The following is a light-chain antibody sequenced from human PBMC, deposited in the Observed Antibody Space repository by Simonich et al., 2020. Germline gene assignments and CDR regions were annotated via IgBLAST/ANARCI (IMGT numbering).Light chain of an antibody. CDR2: DAS. V-gene: IGKV3-11*01. CDR3: QQRSNWPMYT. CDR1: QSVSSY. J-gene: IGKJ2*01. Sequence: EIVLTQSPATLSLSPGERPTPSCRASQSVSSYLAWYQQKPGQAPRLLSYDASNRATGIPARFSGSGSGTDFTLPISSLEPEDFAVYYCQQRSNWPMYTFGQGTKLEIK.